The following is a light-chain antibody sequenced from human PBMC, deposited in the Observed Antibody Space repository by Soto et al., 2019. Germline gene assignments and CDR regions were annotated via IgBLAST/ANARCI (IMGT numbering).Light chain of an antibody. V-gene: IGLV3-9*01. CDR2: RDF. Sequence: SSELTQPLSVSVALGQTARITCGGNNIGGKNVHWCQLNPGQAPVLVIYRDFNRPSGIPERFSGSNSGNTATLAISGAQAEDDADYYCQVWDSSTVVFGGGTKLTVL. J-gene: IGLJ3*02. CDR3: QVWDSSTVV. CDR1: NIGGKN.